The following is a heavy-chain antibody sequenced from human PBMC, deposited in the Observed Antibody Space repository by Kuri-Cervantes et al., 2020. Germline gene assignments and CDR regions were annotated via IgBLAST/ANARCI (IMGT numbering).Heavy chain of an antibody. J-gene: IGHJ6*02. CDR2: ISYNGSNK. CDR1: GFTFSSYA. CDR3: ARVLHDFWSMDV. Sequence: GESLKISCAASGFTFSSYAMHWVRQAPGKGLEWVAVISYNGSNKYYADSVKGRFTISRDNSKNTLYLQMNSLRAEDTAVYYCARVLHDFWSMDVWGQGTTVTVSS. V-gene: IGHV3-30-3*01. D-gene: IGHD3-3*01.